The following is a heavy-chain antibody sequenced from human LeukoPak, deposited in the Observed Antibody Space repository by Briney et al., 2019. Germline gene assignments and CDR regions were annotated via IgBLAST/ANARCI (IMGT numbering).Heavy chain of an antibody. J-gene: IGHJ6*03. CDR2: IRYDGSNK. CDR1: GFTFSSYG. Sequence: GGSLRLSCAASGFTFSSYGMHWVRQAPGKGLEWVAFIRYDGSNKYYADSVKGRFTISRDNSKNTLYLQMNSLGAEDTAVYYCAKGSSNTDYYYYLDVWGKGTTVTVSS. V-gene: IGHV3-30*02. D-gene: IGHD4-11*01. CDR3: AKGSSNTDYYYYLDV.